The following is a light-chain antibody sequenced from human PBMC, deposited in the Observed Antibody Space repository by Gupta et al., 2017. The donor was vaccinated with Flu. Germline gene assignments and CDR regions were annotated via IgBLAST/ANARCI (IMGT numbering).Light chain of an antibody. J-gene: IGKJ1*01. CDR1: DSIDSW. CDR2: KAS. CDR3: QQYVNDPWT. V-gene: IGKV1-5*03. Sequence: PSTLSASVGDRVTITCRASDSIDSWLAWYQKKPGKAPKPLIYKASNLESEVPFRFSGSGSGTEFSLTISGLQPDDFATYYCQQYVNDPWTFGQGTTVEIK.